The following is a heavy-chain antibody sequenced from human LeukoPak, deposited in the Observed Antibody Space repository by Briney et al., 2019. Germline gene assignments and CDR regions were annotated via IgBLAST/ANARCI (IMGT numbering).Heavy chain of an antibody. Sequence: GESLKISCAASGYSFTNYWLGWVRQMPGEGLEWMGIIYPGDSETRYNPSFQGQVTVSADNSITTAYLQWRSLTASDTAIYHCARVPRGGSKRSDTSFYRTFDLWGQGTQVTVSS. CDR2: IYPGDSET. CDR3: ARVPRGGSKRSDTSFYRTFDL. D-gene: IGHD1-14*01. J-gene: IGHJ4*02. CDR1: GYSFTNYW. V-gene: IGHV5-51*01.